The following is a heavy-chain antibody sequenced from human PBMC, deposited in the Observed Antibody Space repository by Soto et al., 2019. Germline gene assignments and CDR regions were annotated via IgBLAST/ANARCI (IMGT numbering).Heavy chain of an antibody. V-gene: IGHV3-23*01. J-gene: IGHJ4*02. D-gene: IGHD3-10*01. CDR1: GFTFSTYA. Sequence: GGSLRLSCAASGFTFSTYAMSWVRQPPGKGLEWVSIVSDGGSDAFYADSVKGRFAISRDNSKNTLYLQMNGLTAEDTAVYYCAKHFVNGEVDYWGQGTPVTVSS. CDR2: VSDGGSDA. CDR3: AKHFVNGEVDY.